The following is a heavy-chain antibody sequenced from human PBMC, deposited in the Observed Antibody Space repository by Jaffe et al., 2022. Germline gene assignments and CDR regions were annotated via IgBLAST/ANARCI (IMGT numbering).Heavy chain of an antibody. CDR2: IIPIFGTA. J-gene: IGHJ3*02. Sequence: QVQLVQSGAEVKKPGSSVKVSCKASGGTFSSYAISWVRQAPGQGLEWMGGIIPIFGTANYAQKFQGRVTITTDESTSTAYMELSSLRSEDTAVYYCARLINYYGSGTYGDAFDIWGQGTMVTVSS. V-gene: IGHV1-69*05. D-gene: IGHD3-10*01. CDR1: GGTFSSYA. CDR3: ARLINYYGSGTYGDAFDI.